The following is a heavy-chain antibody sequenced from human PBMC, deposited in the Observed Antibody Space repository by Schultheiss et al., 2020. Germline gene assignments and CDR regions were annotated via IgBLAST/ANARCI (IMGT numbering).Heavy chain of an antibody. CDR1: GFTFSSYS. D-gene: IGHD6-19*01. CDR3: ARSYYAAYSSGWYALGY. CDR2: ISSSSSYI. Sequence: GGSLRLSCAASGFTFSSYSMNWVRQAPGKGLEWVSSISSSSSYIYYADSVKGRFTISRDNAKNSLYLQMNSLRAEDTAVYYCARSYYAAYSSGWYALGYWGQGTLVTVSS. V-gene: IGHV3-21*01. J-gene: IGHJ4*02.